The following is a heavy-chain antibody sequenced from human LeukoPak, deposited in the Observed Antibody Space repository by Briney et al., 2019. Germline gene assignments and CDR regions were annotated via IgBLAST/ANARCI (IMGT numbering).Heavy chain of an antibody. CDR3: ARRHPYCTSTSCANWYFDL. D-gene: IGHD2-2*01. V-gene: IGHV4-59*08. J-gene: IGHJ2*01. CDR2: IYYSGST. Sequence: PSETLSLTCTVSGGSISSYYWSWIRQPPGKGLEWIGYIYYSGSTNYNPSLKSRVTISIDTSKNQFSLKLTSVTAADTAVYYCARRHPYCTSTSCANWYFDLWGQGTLVTVSS. CDR1: GGSISSYY.